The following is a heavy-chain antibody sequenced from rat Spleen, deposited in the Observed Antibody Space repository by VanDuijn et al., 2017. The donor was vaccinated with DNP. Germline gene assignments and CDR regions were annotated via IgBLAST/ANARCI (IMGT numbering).Heavy chain of an antibody. CDR2: IRYDSGIT. J-gene: IGHJ2*01. D-gene: IGHD4-3*01. V-gene: IGHV5-22*01. CDR1: GFTFSDFY. CDR3: VRWYNSGYYFDH. Sequence: EVQLVESGGGLVQPGRSLKLSCVASGFTFSDFYMAWIRQAPTKGLEWVAYIRYDSGITYYGDSVKGRFTISRANVKSTLYLQMNSLRSEDMATYYCVRWYNSGYYFDHWGQGVMVTVSS.